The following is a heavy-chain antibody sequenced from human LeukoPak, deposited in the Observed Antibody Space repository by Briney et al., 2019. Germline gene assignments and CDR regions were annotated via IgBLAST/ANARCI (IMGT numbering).Heavy chain of an antibody. Sequence: GGSLRLSCAASGFTFNSFAMNWVRQAPGKGLEWVSSISGSDGTSHYADFVKGRFTISKDNSKNTLYLQMNSLRAEDTAAYYCAKSLGVGGYTRYKGFDQWGQGTLVVVSS. D-gene: IGHD3-16*02. J-gene: IGHJ4*02. V-gene: IGHV3-23*01. CDR2: ISGSDGTS. CDR3: AKSLGVGGYTRYKGFDQ. CDR1: GFTFNSFA.